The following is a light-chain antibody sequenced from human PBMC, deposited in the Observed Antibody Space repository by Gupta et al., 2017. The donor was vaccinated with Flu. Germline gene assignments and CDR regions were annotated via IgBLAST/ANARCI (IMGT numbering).Light chain of an antibody. CDR1: QDISNY. CDR2: DAS. CDR3: QQYDNLPLRFT. J-gene: IGKJ3*01. V-gene: IGKV1-33*01. Sequence: DIQMTQSPSSLSPSVGNRVTITCQASQDISNYLNWYQQKPGKAPKLLIYDASNLETGVPSRFSGSGSGTDFTFTISSLQPEDIATYYCQQYDNLPLRFTFGPGTKVDIK.